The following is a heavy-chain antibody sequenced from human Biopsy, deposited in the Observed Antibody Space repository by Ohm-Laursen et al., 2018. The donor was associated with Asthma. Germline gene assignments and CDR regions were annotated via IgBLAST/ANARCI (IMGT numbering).Heavy chain of an antibody. V-gene: IGHV3-23*01. J-gene: IGHJ4*02. CDR3: AKDRSGTWYDFDY. D-gene: IGHD6-13*01. CDR2: ISGNSGIT. CDR1: GFTFRAHA. Sequence: SLRLSCAASGFTFRAHAMSWVRQAPGKGLEWVSTISGNSGITYYADSVKGRFTISRDNSQNTLYLHMGSLSAEDTAVYYCAKDRSGTWYDFDYWGQGTLVTVSS.